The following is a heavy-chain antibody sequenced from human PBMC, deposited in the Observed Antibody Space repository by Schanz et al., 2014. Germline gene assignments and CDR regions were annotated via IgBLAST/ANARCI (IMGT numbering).Heavy chain of an antibody. CDR1: GFTMRNEW. D-gene: IGHD1-20*01. CDR2: IENNANGATT. Sequence: EVQLVESGGGLVKPGGSLRLSCAASGFTMRNEWMSWVRQAPGKGLEWVGRIENNANGATTDYAAPVKGRFTVSRDDSRNTLYLQMNTLRTDDTALYYCTTFNNRDALYIWGQGTMVSVSS. CDR3: TTFNNRDALYI. J-gene: IGHJ3*02. V-gene: IGHV3-15*04.